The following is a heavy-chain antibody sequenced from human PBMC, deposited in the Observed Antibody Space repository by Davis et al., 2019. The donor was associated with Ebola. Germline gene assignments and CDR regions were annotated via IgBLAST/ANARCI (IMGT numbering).Heavy chain of an antibody. J-gene: IGHJ4*02. CDR1: GNTFTTYS. CDR3: ARVGGWELPLEY. CDR2: INPFDGST. V-gene: IGHV1-46*04. Sequence: ASVKVSCKASGNTFTTYSMHWVRQAPGQGLEWMGLINPFDGSTGLAQKLQGRVTMTRDTSTSTVNMELSSLRSEDTAVNYCARVGGWELPLEYWGQGTLVTVSS. D-gene: IGHD1-26*01.